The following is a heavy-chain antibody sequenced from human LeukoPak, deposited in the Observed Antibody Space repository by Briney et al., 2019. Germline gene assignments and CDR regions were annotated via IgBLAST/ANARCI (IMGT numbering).Heavy chain of an antibody. J-gene: IGHJ6*04. V-gene: IGHV4-38-2*02. CDR2: IYHSGST. CDR3: ARDGIVVVPAAHYYYGMDV. Sequence: SETLSLTCAVSGYSISSGYYWGWIRQPPGKGLEWIGSIYHSGSTYYNPSLKSRVTISVDTSKNQFSLKLSSVTAADTAVYYCARDGIVVVPAAHYYYGMDVWGEGTTVTVSS. D-gene: IGHD2-2*01. CDR1: GYSISSGYY.